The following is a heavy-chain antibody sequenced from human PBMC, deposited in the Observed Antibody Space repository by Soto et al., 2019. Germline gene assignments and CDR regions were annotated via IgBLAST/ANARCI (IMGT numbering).Heavy chain of an antibody. CDR2: ISGGDNTT. CDR1: VFTFSSYA. V-gene: IGHV3-23*01. CDR3: APMGV. Sequence: GGSLRLSCAASVFTFSSYAMSWVRQAPGKGLEWVSAISGGDNTTYYADSVKGRFTISRDNSKNTLYLQMSSLRADDTAVYYCAPMGVWGQGTTVTVSS. J-gene: IGHJ6*02.